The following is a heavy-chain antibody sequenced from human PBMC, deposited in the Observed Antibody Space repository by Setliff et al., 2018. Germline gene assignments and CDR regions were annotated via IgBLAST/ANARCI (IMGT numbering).Heavy chain of an antibody. V-gene: IGHV3-73*01. CDR3: ARNWVTAQHYYYGMDV. D-gene: IGHD2-21*02. CDR1: GFTFSGSA. J-gene: IGHJ6*02. CDR2: IRDRTNSYAT. Sequence: GGSLRLSCAASGFTFSGSAMHWVRQASGKGLEWVGRIRDRTNSYATTYGASVKGRFTISRDNAKNTLYLQMNSLRAEDTAVYYCARNWVTAQHYYYGMDVWGQGTTVTVSS.